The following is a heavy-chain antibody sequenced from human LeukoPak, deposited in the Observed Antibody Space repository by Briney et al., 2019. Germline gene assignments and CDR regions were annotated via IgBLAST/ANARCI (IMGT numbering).Heavy chain of an antibody. V-gene: IGHV1-69*01. J-gene: IGHJ3*02. CDR2: IIPIFGTA. Sequence: GSSVKVSCKASGGTFSSYAISWVRQAPGQGLEWMGEIIPIFGTANYAQKFQGRVTITADESTSTAYMELSSLRSEDTAVYYCARVAGKILWFGELDAFDIWGQGTMVTVSS. D-gene: IGHD3-10*01. CDR1: GGTFSSYA. CDR3: ARVAGKILWFGELDAFDI.